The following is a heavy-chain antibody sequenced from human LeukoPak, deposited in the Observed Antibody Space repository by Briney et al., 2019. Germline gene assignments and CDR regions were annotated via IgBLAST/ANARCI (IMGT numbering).Heavy chain of an antibody. CDR1: GFTFSSYA. Sequence: GGLRLSCAASGFTFSSYAMSWVRQAPGKGLEWVSAISGSGGSTYHADSVKGRFTISRDNSKNTLYLQMNSLRAEDTAVYYCAKYSGSYTDYFDYWGQGTLVTVSS. D-gene: IGHD1-26*01. CDR3: AKYSGSYTDYFDY. V-gene: IGHV3-23*01. CDR2: ISGSGGST. J-gene: IGHJ4*02.